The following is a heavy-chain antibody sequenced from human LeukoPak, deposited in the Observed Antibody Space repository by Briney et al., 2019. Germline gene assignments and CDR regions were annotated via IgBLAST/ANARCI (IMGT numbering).Heavy chain of an antibody. J-gene: IGHJ4*02. V-gene: IGHV1-2*02. Sequence: ASVKVSCKASGYTFTGYYMHWVRQAPGQGLEWMGWINPNSGGTNYAQKFQGRVTMTRDTSISTAYMELSRLRSDDTAVYYCARDPDLEWSTKSEFDYWGQGTLVTVSS. CDR1: GYTFTGYY. D-gene: IGHD3-3*01. CDR2: INPNSGGT. CDR3: ARDPDLEWSTKSEFDY.